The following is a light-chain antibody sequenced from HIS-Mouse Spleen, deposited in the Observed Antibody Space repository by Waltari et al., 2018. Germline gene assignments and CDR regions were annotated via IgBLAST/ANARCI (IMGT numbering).Light chain of an antibody. CDR1: NIGSKS. CDR2: DDS. CDR3: QVWDSSSDHPV. Sequence: SYVLTQPPSVSVAPGQTARITCGGNNIGSKSVHWYQQKPGQAPVLVVYDDSDRPSGIPWRFSGSNSGNTATLTSSRVEAGDEADYYCQVWDSSSDHPVFGGGTKLTVL. J-gene: IGLJ2*01. V-gene: IGLV3-21*02.